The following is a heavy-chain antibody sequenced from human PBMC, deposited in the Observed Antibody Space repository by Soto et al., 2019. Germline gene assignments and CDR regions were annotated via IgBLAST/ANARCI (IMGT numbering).Heavy chain of an antibody. CDR3: AKDTKAYYYDSRGYYDGGPGHY. J-gene: IGHJ4*02. V-gene: IGHV3-23*01. D-gene: IGHD3-22*01. CDR2: ISGSGGRP. Sequence: GGSLRLSCAASGFTFSSYAMSWVRQAPGKGLEWVSAISGSGGRPYYAASVKGRFTISRDNSKNTLYLQMNSLRAEDTAVYYCAKDTKAYYYDSRGYYDGGPGHYWGQGTLVTVSS. CDR1: GFTFSSYA.